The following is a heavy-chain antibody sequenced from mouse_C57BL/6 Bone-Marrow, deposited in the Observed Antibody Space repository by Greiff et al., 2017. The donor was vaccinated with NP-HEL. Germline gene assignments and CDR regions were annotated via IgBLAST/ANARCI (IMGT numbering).Heavy chain of an antibody. CDR2: IYPGSGNT. D-gene: IGHD1-1*02. V-gene: IGHV1-55*01. CDR1: GYTFTSYW. CDR3: ARSPYCGGPWYFDV. J-gene: IGHJ1*03. Sequence: QVQLQQPGAELVKPGASVKMSCKASGYTFTSYWITWVTQRPGQGLEWIGDIYPGSGNTNYNEKFKSKATLTVDTSSSPAYMQLSSLTSEDSAVYYCARSPYCGGPWYFDVWGTGTTVTVSS.